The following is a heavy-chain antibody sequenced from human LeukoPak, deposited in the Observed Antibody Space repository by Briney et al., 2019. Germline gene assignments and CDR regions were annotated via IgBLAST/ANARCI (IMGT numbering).Heavy chain of an antibody. CDR1: GGSISSGSYC. V-gene: IGHV4-61*02. Sequence: PSETLSLTCTVSGGSISSGSYCWSWIRQPAGKELEWIGRIYTSGSTNYNPSLKSRVTMSVDTSKNQFSLKLSSVTAADTAVYYCARSLNYYDSRGYSFDYWGQGTLVTVSS. CDR3: ARSLNYYDSRGYSFDY. J-gene: IGHJ4*02. D-gene: IGHD3-22*01. CDR2: IYTSGST.